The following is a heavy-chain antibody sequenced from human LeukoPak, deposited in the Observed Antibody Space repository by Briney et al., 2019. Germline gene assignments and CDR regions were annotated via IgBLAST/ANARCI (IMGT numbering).Heavy chain of an antibody. Sequence: GGFLRLSCAASGFTFSTYWMSWVRQAPGKGLEWVANIKQDGSEKYYVDSVKGRFTISRDNAKNSLYLQMNSLRAEDTAMYYCARDSAGNDYWGQGTLVTVSS. V-gene: IGHV3-7*01. CDR3: ARDSAGNDY. J-gene: IGHJ4*02. D-gene: IGHD6-13*01. CDR2: IKQDGSEK. CDR1: GFTFSTYW.